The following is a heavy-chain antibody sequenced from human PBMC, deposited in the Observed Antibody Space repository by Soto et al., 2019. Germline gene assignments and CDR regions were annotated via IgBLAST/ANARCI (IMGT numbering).Heavy chain of an antibody. CDR3: ARGITSGHPQYFQH. CDR2: INAGNGNT. D-gene: IGHD2-8*01. Sequence: ASVKVSCKASGYTFTIDVMHWVRQAPGQRLEWMGWINAGNGNTKYSQNLQGRVTITRDTSASTAYMEVSSLRSEDTAVYYCARGITSGHPQYFQHWGQGTLVTVSS. J-gene: IGHJ1*01. CDR1: GYTFTIDV. V-gene: IGHV1-3*01.